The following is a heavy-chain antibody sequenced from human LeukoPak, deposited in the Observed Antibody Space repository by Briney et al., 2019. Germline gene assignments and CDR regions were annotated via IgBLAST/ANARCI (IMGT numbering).Heavy chain of an antibody. J-gene: IGHJ3*02. CDR2: IYSGGST. V-gene: IGHV3-53*01. CDR3: AREAVTTARAFDI. Sequence: GGSLRLSCAASGFTFSNHAMSWVRQAPEKGLDWVSVIYSGGSTYYADSVKGRFTISRDNSKNTLYLQMNSLRAEDTAVYYCAREAVTTARAFDIWGQGTMVTVSS. CDR1: GFTFSNHA. D-gene: IGHD4-17*01.